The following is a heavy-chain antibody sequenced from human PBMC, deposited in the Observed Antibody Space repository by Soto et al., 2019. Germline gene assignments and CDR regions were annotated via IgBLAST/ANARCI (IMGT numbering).Heavy chain of an antibody. V-gene: IGHV3-23*01. CDR2: ITASGTHS. D-gene: IGHD3-10*01. Sequence: GGSLRLSCMASGFPSSTYGFSTYAMTWVRQPPGRGLEWVSVITASGTHSYYADSVKGRFTISRDNSRNTLFLQMDSLRADDTAVYFCAKGTSSEFLLSFDDWGQGTLVTVSS. J-gene: IGHJ4*01. CDR1: GFPSSTYGFSTYA. CDR3: AKGTSSEFLLSFDD.